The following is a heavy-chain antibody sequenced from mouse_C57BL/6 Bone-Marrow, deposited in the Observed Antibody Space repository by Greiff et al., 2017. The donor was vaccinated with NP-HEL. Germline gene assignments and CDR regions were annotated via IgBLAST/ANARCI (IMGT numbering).Heavy chain of an antibody. CDR3: SEDSAVYYCAWAGLLRYFDV. CDR1: YTFSRRVH. J-gene: IGHJ1*03. V-gene: IGHV1-87*01. CDR2: GQGLEWIG. D-gene: IGHD2-3*01. Sequence: VQLQESGPELARPWASVKISCQAFYTFSRRVHFAIRDTNYWMQWVKQRPGQGLEWIGAIYPGNGDTSYNQKFKGKATLTADKSSSTAYMQLSSLTSEDSAVYYCAWAGLLRYFDVWGTGTTVTVSS.